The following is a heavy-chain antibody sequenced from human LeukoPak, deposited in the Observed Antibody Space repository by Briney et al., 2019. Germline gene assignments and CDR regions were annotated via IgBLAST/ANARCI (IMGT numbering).Heavy chain of an antibody. V-gene: IGHV3-23*01. D-gene: IGHD4-23*01. CDR1: GFTFSIEA. CDR3: AKYTAVGVRWFDP. CDR2: ISGSGGST. J-gene: IGHJ5*02. Sequence: PGRSLRLSRAASGFTFSIEAMSCVPGAPRKGLEWVSAISGSGGSTYYADSVKGRFTISRDNSKNTLYLQMNSLRAEDTAVYYCAKYTAVGVRWFDPWGQGTLVTVSS.